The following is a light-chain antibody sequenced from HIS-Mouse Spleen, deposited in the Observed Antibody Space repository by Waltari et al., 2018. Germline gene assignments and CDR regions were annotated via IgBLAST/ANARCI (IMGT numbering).Light chain of an antibody. CDR1: KLGDKY. Sequence: SYELTQPPSVSVSPGQTASITCSGDKLGDKYACWYQQKPGQSPVLVIYQDSKLPSGIPERLSASNSGNTATLTIGGTQAMDEADYYCQAWDSSTYVFGTGTKVTVL. CDR2: QDS. J-gene: IGLJ1*01. V-gene: IGLV3-1*01. CDR3: QAWDSSTYV.